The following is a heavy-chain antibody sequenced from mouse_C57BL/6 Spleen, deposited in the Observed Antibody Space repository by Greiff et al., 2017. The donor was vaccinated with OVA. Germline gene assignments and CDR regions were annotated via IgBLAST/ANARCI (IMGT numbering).Heavy chain of an antibody. CDR3: ARWRDGSLVDY. D-gene: IGHD2-3*01. CDR2: IHPNSGRT. J-gene: IGHJ2*01. CDR1: GYTFTRYW. Sequence: VQLQQPGAELVKPGASVKLSCKASGYTFTRYWMHWVKQRPGQGLEWIGMIHPNSGRTNYNEKFKSKDTLTVDKSSSTAYMQLRSLTSENSAVYYCARWRDGSLVDYWGQGTTLTVSS. V-gene: IGHV1-64*01.